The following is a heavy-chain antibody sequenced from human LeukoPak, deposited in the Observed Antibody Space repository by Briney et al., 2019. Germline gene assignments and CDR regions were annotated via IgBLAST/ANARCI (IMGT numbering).Heavy chain of an antibody. CDR3: ARDYCSTTTCLDY. CDR1: GFTFSSYS. D-gene: IGHD2-2*01. J-gene: IGHJ4*02. V-gene: IGHV3-33*08. CDR2: IWYDGSKK. Sequence: GGSLRLSCAASGFTFSSYSMNWVRQAPGKGLQWAAVIWYDGSKKYYADSVKGRFTISRDDSKNTLYLQMNSLRAEDTAVYYCARDYCSTTTCLDYWGQGTLVTVSS.